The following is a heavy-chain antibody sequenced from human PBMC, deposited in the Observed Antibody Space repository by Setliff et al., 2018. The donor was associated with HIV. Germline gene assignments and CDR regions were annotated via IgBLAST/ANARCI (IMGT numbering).Heavy chain of an antibody. V-gene: IGHV4-59*01. D-gene: IGHD5-12*01. CDR3: ARGRRDGYRDFDY. CDR2: IYYSGST. Sequence: KTSETLSLTCTVSGGSISSYYWSWIRQPPGKGLEWIGYIYYSGSTNYNPSLKSRVTISLDTSKNQFSLKLSSVTAADTAVYYCARGRRDGYRDFDYWGQGTLVTVSS. J-gene: IGHJ4*02. CDR1: GGSISSYY.